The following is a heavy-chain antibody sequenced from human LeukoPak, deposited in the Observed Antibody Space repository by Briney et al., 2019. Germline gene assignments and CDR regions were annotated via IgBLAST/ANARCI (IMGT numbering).Heavy chain of an antibody. D-gene: IGHD3-10*01. CDR1: GFTFSSYE. CDR3: ARGLLLWFGESSEAFDI. CDR2: ISSSGSTI. Sequence: GGSLRLSCAASGFTFSSYEMNWVRQAPGKGLEWVSYISSSGSTIYYAYSVKGRFTISRDNAKNSLYLQMNSLRAEDTAVYYCARGLLLWFGESSEAFDIWGQGTMVTVSS. J-gene: IGHJ3*02. V-gene: IGHV3-48*03.